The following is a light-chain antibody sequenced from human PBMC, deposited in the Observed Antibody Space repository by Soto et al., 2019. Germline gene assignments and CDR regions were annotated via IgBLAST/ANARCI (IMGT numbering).Light chain of an antibody. CDR2: EVS. CDR3: SSYSTSSTPHYV. V-gene: IGLV2-14*01. CDR1: SSDIGTYNY. J-gene: IGLJ1*01. Sequence: QSALTQPASVSGSPGQSITISCTGASSDIGTYNYVSWYQQHPGKAPKLLLYEVSNRPSGVSTRFSGSKSGNTASLTISGLHGEDEADYYSSSYSTSSTPHYVFGTGTKLTVL.